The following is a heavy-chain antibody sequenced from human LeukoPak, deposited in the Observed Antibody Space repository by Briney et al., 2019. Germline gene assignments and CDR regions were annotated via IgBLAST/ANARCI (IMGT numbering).Heavy chain of an antibody. V-gene: IGHV3-48*01. CDR2: ISSSSSTI. Sequence: GGSLRLSCAASGFTFSSYSMNWVRKAPGKGLEWASYISSSSSTIYYADSVKGRFTISRDNAKNSLYLQMNSLRAEDTAVYYCATFKASLGLDPWGQGTLVTVSS. CDR1: GFTFSSYS. CDR3: ATFKASLGLDP. J-gene: IGHJ5*02.